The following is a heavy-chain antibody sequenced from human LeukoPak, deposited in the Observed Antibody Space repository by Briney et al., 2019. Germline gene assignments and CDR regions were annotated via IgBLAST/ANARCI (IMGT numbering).Heavy chain of an antibody. CDR2: ITGRGGNT. D-gene: IGHD6-25*01. CDR1: GFTFSSFP. Sequence: GGSLRLSCAASGFTFSSFPMSWVRQAPGKGLQWVSGITGRGGNTYYADSVEGRFTISRDNSKNTLSLQMDSLRAEDTAGYYCARDRAAFDSWGQGTLVTVSS. V-gene: IGHV3-23*01. CDR3: ARDRAAFDS. J-gene: IGHJ4*02.